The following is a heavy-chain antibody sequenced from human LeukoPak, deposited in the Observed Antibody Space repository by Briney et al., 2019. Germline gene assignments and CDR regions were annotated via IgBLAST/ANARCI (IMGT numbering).Heavy chain of an antibody. V-gene: IGHV4-34*01. J-gene: IGHJ6*02. D-gene: IGHD3-22*01. CDR3: ARGVNDYYDSSGSYYYYYGMDV. Sequence: SETLSLTCAVYGGSFSGYYWSWIRQPPGKGLEWIGEINHSGSTNYNPSLKSRVTISVDTSKNQFSLKLSSVTAADTAVYYCARGVNDYYDSSGSYYYYYGMDVWGQGTTVTVSS. CDR2: INHSGST. CDR1: GGSFSGYY.